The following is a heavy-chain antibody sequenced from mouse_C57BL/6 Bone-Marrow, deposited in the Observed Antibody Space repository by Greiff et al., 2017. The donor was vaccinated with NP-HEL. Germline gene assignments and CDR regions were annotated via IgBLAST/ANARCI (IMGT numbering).Heavy chain of an antibody. CDR2: INPSTGGT. V-gene: IGHV1-42*01. Sequence: EVQLVESGPELVKPGASVKISCKASGYSFTGYYMNWVKQSPEKSLEWIGEINPSTGGTTYNQKFKAKATLTVDKSSSTAYMQLKSLTSEDSAVYYCARLRLRTGYYFDYWGQGTTLTVSS. J-gene: IGHJ2*01. CDR3: ARLRLRTGYYFDY. D-gene: IGHD2-2*01. CDR1: GYSFTGYY.